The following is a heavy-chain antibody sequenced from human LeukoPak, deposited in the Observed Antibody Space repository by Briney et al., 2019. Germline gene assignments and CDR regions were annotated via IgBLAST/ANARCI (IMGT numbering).Heavy chain of an antibody. Sequence: GGSLRLSCAASGFTFSSYAMSWVRQAPGKGLEWVSAISGSGGSTYYADSVKGRFTISRDNSKNSLYLQMNSLRAEDTAVYYCAKALSITGNPESGWGQGTLVTVSS. J-gene: IGHJ4*02. CDR2: ISGSGGST. CDR3: AKALSITGNPESG. D-gene: IGHD1-20*01. V-gene: IGHV3-23*01. CDR1: GFTFSSYA.